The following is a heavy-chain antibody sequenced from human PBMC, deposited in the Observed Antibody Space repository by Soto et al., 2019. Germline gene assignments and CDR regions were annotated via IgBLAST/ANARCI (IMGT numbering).Heavy chain of an antibody. J-gene: IGHJ6*02. V-gene: IGHV1-69*01. D-gene: IGHD5-18*01. CDR1: GGTFSSYP. CDR2: IIPFFGTS. CDR3: AMVGHSTNYGMAV. Sequence: QVQLVQSGAEVKKPGSSVKVSCEASGGTFSSYPINWVRQAPGQGLEWMGGIIPFFGTSTYAQKFQGRLTSTADDSTSTAYLELRSLPSEDTAVYYCAMVGHSTNYGMAVWCQGAPVSVSS.